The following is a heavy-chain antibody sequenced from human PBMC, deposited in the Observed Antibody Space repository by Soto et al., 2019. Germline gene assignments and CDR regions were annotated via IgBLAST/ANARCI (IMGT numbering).Heavy chain of an antibody. D-gene: IGHD1-26*01. CDR3: AVNGGNYNFDN. Sequence: QVQLRESGPGLVKPSQTLSLTCSVSGGSVSSGDYYWSWIRQSPGKGLEWIAYFSHSGNTYYSPSLQSRVTVSFNLSQKQFSLRLSSVTAADSATYYCAVNGGNYNFDNWGQGTLVTGSS. CDR2: FSHSGNT. J-gene: IGHJ4*02. CDR1: GGSVSSGDYY. V-gene: IGHV4-30-4*01.